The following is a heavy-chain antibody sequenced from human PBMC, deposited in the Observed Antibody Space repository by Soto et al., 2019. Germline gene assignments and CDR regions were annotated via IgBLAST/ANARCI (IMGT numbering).Heavy chain of an antibody. CDR2: IIPIFGTA. CDR3: AGGQTAGRDGYNVFDY. Sequence: SVKVSCKASGGTFSSYAISWVRQAPGQGLEWMGGIIPIFGTANYARKFQGRVTITADESTGTAYMELSSLRSEDTAVYYCAGGQTAGRDGYNVFDYWGQGTLVTVSS. D-gene: IGHD5-12*01. V-gene: IGHV1-69*13. J-gene: IGHJ4*02. CDR1: GGTFSSYA.